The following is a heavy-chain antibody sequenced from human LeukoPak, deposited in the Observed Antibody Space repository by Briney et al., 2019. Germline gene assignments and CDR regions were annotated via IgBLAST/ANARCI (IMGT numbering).Heavy chain of an antibody. J-gene: IGHJ4*02. D-gene: IGHD3-3*01. Sequence: SVTVSCKASGGTFTIYAICWVRQGPGQGLERMGRVIPNFGTTNYAQKSQGRVTITTVESTRTAYMELSSLRSEDTAVYYCAGSFTIFGVVDEYYFDYWGQGTLVTVSS. CDR2: VIPNFGTT. CDR3: AGSFTIFGVVDEYYFDY. CDR1: GGTFTIYA. V-gene: IGHV1-69*05.